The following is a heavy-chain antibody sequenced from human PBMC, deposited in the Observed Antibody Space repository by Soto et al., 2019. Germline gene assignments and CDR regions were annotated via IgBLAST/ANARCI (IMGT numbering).Heavy chain of an antibody. CDR3: AREKTSYGMDV. CDR2: MNPNRGNT. Sequence: QVQLVQSGAEVKKPGASVKVSCKASGYTFTSYDINWVRQATGQGLEWMGWMNPNRGNTGYAQKFQGRVTVTRKTSISTAYMELSSLRSEDTAVYYCAREKTSYGMDVWGQWTTVTVSS. J-gene: IGHJ6*02. V-gene: IGHV1-8*01. CDR1: GYTFTSYD.